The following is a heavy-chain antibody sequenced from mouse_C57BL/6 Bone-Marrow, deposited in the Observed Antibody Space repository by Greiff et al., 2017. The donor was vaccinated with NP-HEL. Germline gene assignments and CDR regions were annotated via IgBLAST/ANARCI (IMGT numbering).Heavy chain of an antibody. D-gene: IGHD1-1*01. J-gene: IGHJ3*01. V-gene: IGHV1-64*01. CDR1: GYTFTSYW. Sequence: VQLQQPGAELVKPGASVKLSCKASGYTFTSYWMHWVKQRPGQGLEWIGMIHPNSGSTNYNEKFKSKATLTVDKSSSTAYMQLSSLTSEDSAVYYCARSYYYGSPFAYWGQGTLVTVSA. CDR3: ARSYYYGSPFAY. CDR2: IHPNSGST.